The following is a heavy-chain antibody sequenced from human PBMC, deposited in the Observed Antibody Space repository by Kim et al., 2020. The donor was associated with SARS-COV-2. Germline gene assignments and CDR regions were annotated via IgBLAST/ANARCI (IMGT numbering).Heavy chain of an antibody. V-gene: IGHV4-39*07. Sequence: SETLSLTCTVSGGSISSSSYYWGWIRQPPGKGLEWIGSIYYSGSTYYNPSLKSRVTISVDTSKNQFSLKLSSVTAADTAVYYCARDLGLWFGELFSWDYWGQGTLVTVSS. D-gene: IGHD3-10*01. J-gene: IGHJ4*02. CDR1: GGSISSSSYY. CDR3: ARDLGLWFGELFSWDY. CDR2: IYYSGST.